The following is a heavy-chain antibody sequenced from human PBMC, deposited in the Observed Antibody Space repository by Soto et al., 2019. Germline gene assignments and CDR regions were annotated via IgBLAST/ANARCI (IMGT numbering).Heavy chain of an antibody. J-gene: IGHJ6*02. V-gene: IGHV4-34*01. CDR3: ARGGSKRYSSPRSYYYGMDV. CDR1: GGSFIGYY. CDR2: IDHSGST. Sequence: PSETLSLTCAVYGGSFIGYYWSWIRQPPGKGLEWIGEIDHSGSTNYNPSLKSRVTISVDTSKNQFSLKLSSVTAADTAVYYCARGGSKRYSSPRSYYYGMDVWGQGTTVTVSS. D-gene: IGHD6-13*01.